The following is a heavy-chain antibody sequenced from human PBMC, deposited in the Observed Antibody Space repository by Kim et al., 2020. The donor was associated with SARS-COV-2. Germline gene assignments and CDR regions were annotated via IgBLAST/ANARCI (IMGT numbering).Heavy chain of an antibody. D-gene: IGHD3-22*01. CDR1: GFTFDDYG. Sequence: GGSLRLSCAASGFTFDDYGMSWVRQAPGKGLEWVSGINWNGGSTGYADSVKGRFTISRDNAKNSLYLQMNSLRAEDTALYHCARDRGYDSSGYPLDYWGQGTLVTVSS. V-gene: IGHV3-20*01. J-gene: IGHJ4*02. CDR3: ARDRGYDSSGYPLDY. CDR2: INWNGGST.